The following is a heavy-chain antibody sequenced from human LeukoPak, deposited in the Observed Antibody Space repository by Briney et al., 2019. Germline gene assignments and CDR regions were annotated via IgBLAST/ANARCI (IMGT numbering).Heavy chain of an antibody. CDR1: GFNFSNYG. Sequence: GGSLRLSCAASGFNFSNYGMHWVRQAPGKGLEWVAVMSYDGSKKYYADSVKGRFTISRDNSKNTLYLQMNSLRAEDTAVYYCARDQALDYYGSGSLDVWGKGTTVTVSS. CDR3: ARDQALDYYGSGSLDV. J-gene: IGHJ6*04. CDR2: MSYDGSKK. V-gene: IGHV3-30*03. D-gene: IGHD3-10*01.